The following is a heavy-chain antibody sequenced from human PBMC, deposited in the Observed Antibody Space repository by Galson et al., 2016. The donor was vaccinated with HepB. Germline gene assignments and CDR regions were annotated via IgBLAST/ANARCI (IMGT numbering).Heavy chain of an antibody. Sequence: SLRLSCAASGFTFSSYGMNWIRQAPGKGLEWVSYISRGSGTTYYADSVRGRFTVSRDNARNSLYLQMNSLRDEDTAVYYCATPDSGGDTFVDVWGQGTTVIVTS. CDR2: ISRGSGTT. D-gene: IGHD4-23*01. J-gene: IGHJ6*02. CDR3: ATPDSGGDTFVDV. V-gene: IGHV3-48*02. CDR1: GFTFSSYG.